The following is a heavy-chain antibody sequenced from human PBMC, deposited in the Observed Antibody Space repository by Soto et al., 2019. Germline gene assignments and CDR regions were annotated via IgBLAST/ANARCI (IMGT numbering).Heavy chain of an antibody. Sequence: EVQLVESGGGLVQPGGSLRLSCAASGFTFSSYRMHWVRQAPGKGLVWVSRLNSDGGEISYADSVKGRFTISRDNAKNTLYLEMNSLRAEDTDVYFCASLGVNVGYRTDYWGQGTLVTVSS. V-gene: IGHV3-74*02. CDR1: GFTFSSYR. D-gene: IGHD3-16*01. J-gene: IGHJ4*02. CDR2: LNSDGGEI. CDR3: ASLGVNVGYRTDY.